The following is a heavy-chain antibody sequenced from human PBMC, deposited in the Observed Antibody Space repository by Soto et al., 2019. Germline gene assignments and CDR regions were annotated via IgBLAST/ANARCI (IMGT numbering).Heavy chain of an antibody. CDR1: GFTVSSNY. Sequence: GGSLRLSCAASGFTVSSNYMSWVRQAPGKGLEWVSVIYSGDSTYYGDSVKGRFTISRDNSKNTLYLQMNSLRAEDTAVYYCARDLLGGYGDYRYGVFDYWGQGTLVTVSS. V-gene: IGHV3-66*01. D-gene: IGHD4-17*01. CDR3: ARDLLGGYGDYRYGVFDY. CDR2: IYSGDST. J-gene: IGHJ4*02.